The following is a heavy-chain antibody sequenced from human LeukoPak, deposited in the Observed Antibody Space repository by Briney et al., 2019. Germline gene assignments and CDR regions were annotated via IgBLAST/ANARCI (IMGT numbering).Heavy chain of an antibody. CDR3: AREEDTGNSSDGGMDV. V-gene: IGHV3-21*01. D-gene: IGHD6-25*01. CDR1: GFTFSSYS. J-gene: IGHJ6*02. Sequence: GGSLRLSSAASGFTFSSYSMNWVRQAPGKGLEWVSSISSSSSYIYYADSVKGRFTISRDNAKNSLYLQMNSLRAEDTAVYYCAREEDTGNSSDGGMDVCGQGTTVTVS. CDR2: ISSSSSYI.